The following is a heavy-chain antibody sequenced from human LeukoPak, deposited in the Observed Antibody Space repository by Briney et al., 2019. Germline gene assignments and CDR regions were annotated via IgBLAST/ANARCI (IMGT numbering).Heavy chain of an antibody. V-gene: IGHV2-70*17. CDR2: IDWEDDE. J-gene: IGHJ4*02. D-gene: IGHD2-21*02. Sequence: SGPTLVNPTQTLTLTCTFSGFSLNTSGMCVNWIRQPPGKALEWLARIDWEDDEFYRTSLETRLTISKDISKNQVVLTMTNMDPVDTATYYCARKFMTADEFYFDYWGQGTLVTVSS. CDR3: ARKFMTADEFYFDY. CDR1: GFSLNTSGMC.